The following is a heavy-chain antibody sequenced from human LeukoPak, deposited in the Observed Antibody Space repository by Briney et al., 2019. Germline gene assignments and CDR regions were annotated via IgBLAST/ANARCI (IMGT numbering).Heavy chain of an antibody. V-gene: IGHV5-51*01. CDR3: ARMIGLGEVSPYFDY. D-gene: IGHD3-16*02. J-gene: IGHJ4*02. Sequence: GESLKISCKGSEYSFTNYWIAWVRQMPGKGLEWMGIIYPRDSDIRYNPPFQGQVTISADKSISTAYLQWSSLKASDTAMYYCARMIGLGEVSPYFDYWGQGTLVTVSS. CDR2: IYPRDSDI. CDR1: EYSFTNYW.